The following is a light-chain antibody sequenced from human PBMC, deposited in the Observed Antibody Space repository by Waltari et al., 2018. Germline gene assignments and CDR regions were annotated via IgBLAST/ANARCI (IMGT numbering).Light chain of an antibody. Sequence: AVRLTQSPSSFSASTGDRVTITCRASQDIRRYLAWYQQKPGKAPKLLIYAASTLQSGVPSRFSGSGSGTDFTLTISGLQSEDFATYYCQNDFTYPLTFGQGTKVEIK. J-gene: IGKJ1*01. CDR3: QNDFTYPLT. V-gene: IGKV1-8*01. CDR1: QDIRRY. CDR2: AAS.